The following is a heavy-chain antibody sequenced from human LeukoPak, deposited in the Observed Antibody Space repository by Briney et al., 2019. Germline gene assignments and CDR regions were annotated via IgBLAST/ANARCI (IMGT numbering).Heavy chain of an antibody. CDR3: ARGPRYSSGWYGW. CDR1: GGSISSYY. Sequence: PSETLSHTCTVSGGSISSYYWSWIRQPPGKGLEWIGYIYYSGSTNYNPSLKSRVTISVDTSKNQFSLKLSSVTAADTAVYYCARGPRYSSGWYGWWGQGTLVTVSS. J-gene: IGHJ4*02. D-gene: IGHD6-19*01. CDR2: IYYSGST. V-gene: IGHV4-59*01.